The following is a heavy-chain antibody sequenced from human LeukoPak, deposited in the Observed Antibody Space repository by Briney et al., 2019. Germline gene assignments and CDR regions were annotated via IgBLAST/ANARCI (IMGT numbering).Heavy chain of an antibody. Sequence: SETLSLTCTVSGGSISGYYWSWIRQPAGKGLEWLGRIYSRGNTNYNPSLKSRVTMSLDTSKNQFSLKLNSVTAADTAVYYCARDGGYCSGTSCSEPPHYWGQGTLVTVSS. D-gene: IGHD2-2*01. V-gene: IGHV4-4*07. CDR2: IYSRGNT. CDR1: GGSISGYY. J-gene: IGHJ4*02. CDR3: ARDGGYCSGTSCSEPPHY.